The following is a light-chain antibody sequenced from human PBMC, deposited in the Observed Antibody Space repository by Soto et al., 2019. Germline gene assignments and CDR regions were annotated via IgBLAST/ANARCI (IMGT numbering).Light chain of an antibody. CDR1: QSVSNSF. CDR3: QQYGSSPYT. J-gene: IGKJ2*01. CDR2: GAS. Sequence: EIVLTQSPGTLSLSPGERATLSCRASQSVSNSFLAWYQQKPGQAPRVLIYGASSRATGIPDRISGSGSGTDFTLTISRLEPEDFAVYYGQQYGSSPYTFGQGTKLEIK. V-gene: IGKV3-20*01.